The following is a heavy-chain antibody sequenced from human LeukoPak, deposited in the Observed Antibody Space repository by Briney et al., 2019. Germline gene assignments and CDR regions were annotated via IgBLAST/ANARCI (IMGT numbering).Heavy chain of an antibody. CDR2: IYNSGST. V-gene: IGHV4-59*08. D-gene: IGHD3-9*01. CDR3: ARLDYDILTGDRHFDY. J-gene: IGHJ4*02. CDR1: GGSISSYY. Sequence: SETLSLTCTVSGGSISSYYWSWIRQPPGKGLEWIGYIYNSGSTNYNPSLKSRVVISVDTSKNQFSLKLSSVTAADTAVYYCARLDYDILTGDRHFDYWGQGTLVTVSS.